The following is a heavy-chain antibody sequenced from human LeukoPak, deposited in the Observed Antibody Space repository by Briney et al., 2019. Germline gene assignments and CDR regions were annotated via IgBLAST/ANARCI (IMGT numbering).Heavy chain of an antibody. V-gene: IGHV3-23*01. J-gene: IGHJ4*02. CDR1: GFTFNIYA. D-gene: IGHD1-26*01. Sequence: SGGSLRLSCAASGFTFNIYAMSWVRQAPGKGLEWVSAISGSGDSAHYADSVKGRFFISRDNSKNTVYLQMNSLRAEDTAVYYCAKDLRYSGTYTGFDYWGQGTLVTVPS. CDR3: AKDLRYSGTYTGFDY. CDR2: ISGSGDSA.